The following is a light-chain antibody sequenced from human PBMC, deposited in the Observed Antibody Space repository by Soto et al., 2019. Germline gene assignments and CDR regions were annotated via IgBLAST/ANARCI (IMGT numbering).Light chain of an antibody. Sequence: DIQMTQSPSTLSASVGDRVTITCRATQSISSWLAWYPQKPGKAPKLLIYKAASLEIGVASRFSGSACGTGFMLTITSLQPNACATYYCQQYTSYRWTFGPGTKVEL. V-gene: IGKV1-5*03. CDR3: QQYTSYRWT. J-gene: IGKJ1*01. CDR1: QSISSW. CDR2: KAA.